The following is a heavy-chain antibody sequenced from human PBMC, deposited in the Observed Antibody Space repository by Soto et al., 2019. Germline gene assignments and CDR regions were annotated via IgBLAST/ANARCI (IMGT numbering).Heavy chain of an antibody. J-gene: IGHJ3*02. CDR3: ARGLDYYDSSGYYYMLEQAFDI. D-gene: IGHD3-22*01. Sequence: SETLSLTCTVSGSSVSSGSYYWSWIRQPPGKGLEWIGYIYYSGSTNYNPSLKSRGTISVDTSKNQFSLKLSSVTAADTAVYYCARGLDYYDSSGYYYMLEQAFDIWGQGTMVTVSS. V-gene: IGHV4-61*01. CDR1: GSSVSSGSYY. CDR2: IYYSGST.